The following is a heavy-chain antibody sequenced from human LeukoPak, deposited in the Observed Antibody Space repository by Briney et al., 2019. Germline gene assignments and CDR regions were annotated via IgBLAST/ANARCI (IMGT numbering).Heavy chain of an antibody. J-gene: IGHJ4*02. CDR2: IWYDGSNK. Sequence: GGSLRLSCAASGFTFSSYAMHWVRQAPGKGLEWVAVIWYDGSNKYYADSVKGRFTISRDNARKSLYLQINSLGAEDTAVYYCARGRGCSSLSCYPDYWGQGTLVTVSS. CDR3: ARGRGCSSLSCYPDY. V-gene: IGHV3-33*03. D-gene: IGHD2-2*01. CDR1: GFTFSSYA.